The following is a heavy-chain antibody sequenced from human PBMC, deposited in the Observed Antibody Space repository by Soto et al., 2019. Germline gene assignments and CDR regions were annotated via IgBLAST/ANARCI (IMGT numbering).Heavy chain of an antibody. CDR2: IYWDDDK. Sequence: QITLKESGPTLVKPTQTLTLTCTVSGFSLSTRGMGVGWIRQPPGKALEWLALIYWDDDKRYSPSLKSRLTLTKDTSKNQLFLTMTNVDPGDTGTYYCARDSSGYYGMDVWGQLTTVTVSS. J-gene: IGHJ6*02. CDR1: GFSLSTRGMG. D-gene: IGHD6-6*01. V-gene: IGHV2-5*02. CDR3: ARDSSGYYGMDV.